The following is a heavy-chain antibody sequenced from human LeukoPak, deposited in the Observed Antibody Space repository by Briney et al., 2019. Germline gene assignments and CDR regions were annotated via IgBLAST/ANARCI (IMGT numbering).Heavy chain of an antibody. CDR3: ARSPYYYDSGPPDY. CDR1: GGSISSYY. CDR2: IYYSGST. V-gene: IGHV4-59*01. J-gene: IGHJ4*02. Sequence: PSETLSLTCTVSGGSISSYYWSWIRQPPGKGLEWIGYIYYSGSTNYNPSLKSRVTISVDTSKNQFSLKLSSVTAADTAVYYCARSPYYYDSGPPDYWGQGTLVTVSS. D-gene: IGHD3-10*01.